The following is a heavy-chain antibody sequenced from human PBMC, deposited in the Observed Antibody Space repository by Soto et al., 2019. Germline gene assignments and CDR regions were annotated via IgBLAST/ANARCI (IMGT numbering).Heavy chain of an antibody. D-gene: IGHD4-4*01. CDR1: GFTFSRFA. V-gene: IGHV3-23*01. CDR3: ANSEYSRYKNIDV. Sequence: EVQLLESGGGLGQPGGSLRLSCAGSGFTFSRFAMSWVRQVPGKGLEWVSAISGSGQTTYYADSVKGRFTVSRDNSKNTLYLQMNSLRAEDTAVYYCANSEYSRYKNIDVWGQGTTVTVSS. CDR2: ISGSGQTT. J-gene: IGHJ6*02.